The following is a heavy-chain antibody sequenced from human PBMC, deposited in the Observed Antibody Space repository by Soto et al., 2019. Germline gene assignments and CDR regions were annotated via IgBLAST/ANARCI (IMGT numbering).Heavy chain of an antibody. CDR2: ISGTTKYI. Sequence: EVQLVESGGGLVKPGGSLRLSCSASGFTFSSFNMHWVRQAPGKGLEWVSSISGTTKYIYYGDSVKGRFTISRDNAENSMFLQMNSLRVEDTAVYYCARSLLFRGLNRAFDIWGQGTLVTVSS. CDR1: GFTFSSFN. V-gene: IGHV3-21*01. J-gene: IGHJ3*02. D-gene: IGHD2-21*01. CDR3: ARSLLFRGLNRAFDI.